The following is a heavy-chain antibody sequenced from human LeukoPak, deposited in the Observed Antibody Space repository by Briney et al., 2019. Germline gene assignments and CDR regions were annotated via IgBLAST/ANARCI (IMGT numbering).Heavy chain of an antibody. D-gene: IGHD5-12*01. Sequence: ASVKVSCKASGYTFTSYGISWVRQAPGQGLEWMGWISAYNGNTNYAQKLQGRVTMTTDTSTSTAYMELRSLRSDDTAVYYCARDTRIDSGYDFYYYYMDVWGKGTTVTISS. CDR2: ISAYNGNT. CDR1: GYTFTSYG. V-gene: IGHV1-18*01. CDR3: ARDTRIDSGYDFYYYYMDV. J-gene: IGHJ6*03.